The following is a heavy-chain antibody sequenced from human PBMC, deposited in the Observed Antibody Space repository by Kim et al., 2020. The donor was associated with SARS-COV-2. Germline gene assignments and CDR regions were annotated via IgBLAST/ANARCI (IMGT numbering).Heavy chain of an antibody. CDR1: GGSISNYY. D-gene: IGHD2-2*01. CDR2: VHSSGYT. J-gene: IGHJ3*02. CDR3: ARPLRGGYVSDAFEI. Sequence: SETLSLTCSVAGGSISNYYWSWIRQPPGKGLEWIGFVHSSGYTNYNSPLKSRIITSVDTSKNLLFLDLKSVTTEDTAVYYCARPLRGGYVSDAFEIWGRGTMVTVSS. V-gene: IGHV4-59*01.